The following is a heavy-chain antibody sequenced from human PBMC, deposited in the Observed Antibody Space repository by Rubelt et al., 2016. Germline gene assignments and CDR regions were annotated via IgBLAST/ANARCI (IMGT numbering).Heavy chain of an antibody. CDR3: AHRRRDDSSGYHYPYDAFDI. CDR1: GLSLSTSGVG. CDR2: IYWNDDE. J-gene: IGHJ3*02. Sequence: QITLKESGPTLVKPTQTLTLTCTVSGLSLSTSGVGVGWIRQPPGKALEWLAIIYWNDDERYSPSLKSRLTFTKDTSTNQVVLTMTSMDPVDTATYYCAHRRRDDSSGYHYPYDAFDIWGQGTMVTVSS. D-gene: IGHD3-22*01. V-gene: IGHV2-5*01.